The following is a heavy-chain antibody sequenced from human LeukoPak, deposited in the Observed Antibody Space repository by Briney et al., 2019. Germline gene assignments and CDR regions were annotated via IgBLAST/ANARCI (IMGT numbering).Heavy chain of an antibody. J-gene: IGHJ4*02. CDR3: ARAGLRRPFDY. V-gene: IGHV3-53*01. Sequence: GGSLRLSCVVFGFTVRSNYMSWVRQAPGKGLEWVSVIYSGGSTHYADSVKGRFTISSDTSENTLFLQMNSLRAEDTAVYYCARAGLRRPFDYWGQGTLVTVSS. CDR1: GFTVRSNY. CDR2: IYSGGST.